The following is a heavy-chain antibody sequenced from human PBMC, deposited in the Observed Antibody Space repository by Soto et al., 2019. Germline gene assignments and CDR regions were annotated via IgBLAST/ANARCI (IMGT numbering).Heavy chain of an antibody. CDR1: GFNFGDYY. V-gene: IGHV3-11*06. Sequence: QMQLVESGGDLVKPGGSLRLSCAASGFNFGDYYMSWVRQAPGKGLEWVSFVSSTGSYTKYSDSVGGLFTVSRDNGKNSLHLQLNSLRVDDTAVYYCARLRVGVNWYFDLWGRGTLVTVSS. CDR2: VSSTGSYT. CDR3: ARLRVGVNWYFDL. D-gene: IGHD1-26*01. J-gene: IGHJ2*01.